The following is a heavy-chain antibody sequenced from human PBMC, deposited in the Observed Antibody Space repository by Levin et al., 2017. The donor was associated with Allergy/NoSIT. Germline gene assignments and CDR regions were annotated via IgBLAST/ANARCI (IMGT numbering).Heavy chain of an antibody. V-gene: IGHV3-74*01. CDR1: GFTFSSYW. D-gene: IGHD1-26*01. Sequence: GGSLRLSCAASGFTFSSYWMHWVRQAPGKGLVWVSRINSDGSSTSYADSVKGRFTISRDNAKNTLYLQMNSLRAEDTAVYYCARDSFDGVVGATPFDYWGQGTLVTVSS. J-gene: IGHJ4*02. CDR2: INSDGSST. CDR3: ARDSFDGVVGATPFDY.